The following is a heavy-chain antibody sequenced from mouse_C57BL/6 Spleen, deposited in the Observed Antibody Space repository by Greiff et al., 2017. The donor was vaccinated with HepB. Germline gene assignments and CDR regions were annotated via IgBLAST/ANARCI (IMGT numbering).Heavy chain of an antibody. J-gene: IGHJ2*01. D-gene: IGHD2-5*01. Sequence: VQLQQSGPELVKPGASVKISCKASGYTFTDYYMNWVKQSHGKSLEWIGDINPNNGGTSYNQKFKGKATLTVDKSSSTAYMEHRSLTSEDSAVYYCARTGAHYSNLDYWGQGTTLTVSS. CDR1: GYTFTDYY. V-gene: IGHV1-26*01. CDR2: INPNNGGT. CDR3: ARTGAHYSNLDY.